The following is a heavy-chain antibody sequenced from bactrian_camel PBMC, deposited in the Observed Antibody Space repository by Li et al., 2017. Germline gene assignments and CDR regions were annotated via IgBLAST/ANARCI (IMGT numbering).Heavy chain of an antibody. V-gene: IGHV3S42*01. CDR2: IYRDGDRT. Sequence: DVQLVESGGGSVQAGGSLRLSCVVSESTYRSGCMGWYREAPGQAREGVASIYRDGDRTSYVDSVKGRFTISQDNAKNTVYLQMNSLKPEDTAMYYCAAHPWFRGLNPGYQFWGQGTQVTVS. CDR1: ESTYRSGC. J-gene: IGHJ4*01. D-gene: IGHD5*01. CDR3: AAHPWFRGLNPGYQF.